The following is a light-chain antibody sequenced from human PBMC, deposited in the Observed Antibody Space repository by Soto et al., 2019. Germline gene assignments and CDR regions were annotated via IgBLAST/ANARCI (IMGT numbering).Light chain of an antibody. V-gene: IGKV3D-20*02. J-gene: IGKJ4*01. Sequence: EIVLTQSPGTLALSPGERATLSCRASESVSSSYLAWYQQKPGQAPRLLIFGASSRATGTPDRFSASGSGTDFTLTISSLEPEDFAVYYCQHRNNWPLTFGGGTKVEIK. CDR2: GAS. CDR1: ESVSSSY. CDR3: QHRNNWPLT.